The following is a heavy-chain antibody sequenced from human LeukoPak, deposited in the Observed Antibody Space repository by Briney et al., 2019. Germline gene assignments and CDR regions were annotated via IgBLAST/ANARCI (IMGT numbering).Heavy chain of an antibody. J-gene: IGHJ4*02. CDR2: ISSSSSYI. CDR1: GFTFSSYS. V-gene: IGHV3-21*01. Sequence: GGSLRLSCAASGFTFSSYSMNWVRQTPGKGLEWVSSISSSSSYIYYADSVKGRFTISRDNAKNSLYLQMNRLRAEDTAVYYCARDRGVYYYDSSGYYQDYWGQGTLVTVSS. CDR3: ARDRGVYYYDSSGYYQDY. D-gene: IGHD3-22*01.